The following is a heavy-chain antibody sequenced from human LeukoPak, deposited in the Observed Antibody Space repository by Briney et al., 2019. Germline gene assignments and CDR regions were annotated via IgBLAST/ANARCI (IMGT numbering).Heavy chain of an antibody. CDR3: ARDARRITIFGVVLKSNWFDP. D-gene: IGHD3-3*01. V-gene: IGHV4-39*07. J-gene: IGHJ5*02. Sequence: SETLSLTCTVSGGSISSSSYYWGWIRQPPGKGLEWIGSIYHSGGTYYNPSLKSRVTISVDTSKNQFSLKLSSVTAADTAVYYCARDARRITIFGVVLKSNWFDPWGQGTLVTVSS. CDR1: GGSISSSSYY. CDR2: IYHSGGT.